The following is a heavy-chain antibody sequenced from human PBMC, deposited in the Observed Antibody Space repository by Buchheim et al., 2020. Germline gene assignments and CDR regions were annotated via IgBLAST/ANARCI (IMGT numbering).Heavy chain of an antibody. Sequence: QVQLVQSGAEVKKPGASVKLSCTASGYSFSTYYIHWVRQAPGQGLEWMGLIDPSGHRSKYAQNFQGRVTLTWATSTSSGQMELSSLRSDDTAVYYCAGGALYSDSAGDYYGMDVWGQGTT. CDR3: AGGALYSDSAGDYYGMDV. V-gene: IGHV1-46*01. D-gene: IGHD2/OR15-2a*01. CDR2: IDPSGHRS. CDR1: GYSFSTYY. J-gene: IGHJ6*02.